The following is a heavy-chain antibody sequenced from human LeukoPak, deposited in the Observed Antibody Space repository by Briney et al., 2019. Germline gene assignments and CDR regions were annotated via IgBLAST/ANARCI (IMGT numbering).Heavy chain of an antibody. V-gene: IGHV4-59*12. Sequence: PSETLSLTCTVSGGSISSYYWSWIRQPPGKGLEWIGYIYYSGSTNYNPSLKSRVTISVDTSKNQFSLKLSSVTAADTAVYYCARGSVVAATFAPFDYWGQGTLVTVSS. CDR1: GGSISSYY. D-gene: IGHD2-15*01. J-gene: IGHJ4*02. CDR2: IYYSGST. CDR3: ARGSVVAATFAPFDY.